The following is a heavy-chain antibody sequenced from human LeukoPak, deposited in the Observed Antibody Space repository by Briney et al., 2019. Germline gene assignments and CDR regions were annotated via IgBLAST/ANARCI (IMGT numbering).Heavy chain of an antibody. CDR2: IIPIFGTA. D-gene: IGHD6-6*01. Sequence: SVKVSCKASGGTFRNYAFNWVRQAPGQGLEWMGGIIPIFGTANYAQKFQGRVTITTDESTSTAYMELSSLRSEDTAVYYCARAREIAARKLIFDYWGQGTLVTVSS. V-gene: IGHV1-69*05. CDR1: GGTFRNYA. CDR3: ARAREIAARKLIFDY. J-gene: IGHJ4*02.